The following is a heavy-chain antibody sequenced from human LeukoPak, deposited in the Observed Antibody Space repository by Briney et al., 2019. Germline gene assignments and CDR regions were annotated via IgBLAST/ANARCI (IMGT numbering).Heavy chain of an antibody. CDR2: ISGSGGST. CDR1: GFTFSSHE. CDR3: AKVHCSSTSCYAEYFQH. Sequence: GGSLRLSCAASGFTFSSHEMSWVRQAPGKGLEWVSAISGSGGSTYYADSVKGRFTISRDNSKNTLYLQMNSLRAEDTAVYYCAKVHCSSTSCYAEYFQHWGQGTLVTVSS. J-gene: IGHJ1*01. D-gene: IGHD2-2*01. V-gene: IGHV3-23*01.